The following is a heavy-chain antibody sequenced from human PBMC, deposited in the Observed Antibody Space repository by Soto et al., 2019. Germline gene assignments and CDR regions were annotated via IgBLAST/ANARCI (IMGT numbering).Heavy chain of an antibody. CDR3: TRFLQGLDY. J-gene: IGHJ4*02. Sequence: VQLVESGGGLVQPGGSLKLSCAASGFTFSGSAMHWVRQASGKGLEWVGRIRSKANSYATAYAASVKGRFTISRDDSKNTAYLQMNSLKTEDTAVYYCTRFLQGLDYWGQGTLVTVSS. V-gene: IGHV3-73*02. D-gene: IGHD4-4*01. CDR2: IRSKANSYAT. CDR1: GFTFSGSA.